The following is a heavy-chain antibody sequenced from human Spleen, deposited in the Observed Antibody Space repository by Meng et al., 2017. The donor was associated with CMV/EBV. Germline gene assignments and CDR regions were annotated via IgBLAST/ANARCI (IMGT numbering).Heavy chain of an antibody. Sequence: GGSLRLSCAASGFTFSSYYMDWVRQVPGKGLEWVAKIKRDGSEKYYVDSVKGRFTISRDNAKNSLHLQMNSLRDEDTAVYYCARSLVGSSPERPFDCWGHGTLVTVSS. CDR1: GFTFSSYY. CDR3: ARSLVGSSPERPFDC. CDR2: IKRDGSEK. D-gene: IGHD1-14*01. J-gene: IGHJ5*01. V-gene: IGHV3-7*01.